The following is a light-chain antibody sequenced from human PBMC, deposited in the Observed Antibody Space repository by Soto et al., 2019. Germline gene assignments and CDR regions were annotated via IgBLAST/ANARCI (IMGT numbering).Light chain of an antibody. CDR3: QQSYSTAA. Sequence: DIQMTQSPSPLSASVGDRVTITCRASQSISSYLNWYQQKPGKAPKLLIYAASSLQSGVPSRFSGSGSGTDFTLTISSLQPEDFATYYCQQSYSTAAFGPGTKVDIK. CDR1: QSISSY. V-gene: IGKV1-39*01. J-gene: IGKJ3*01. CDR2: AAS.